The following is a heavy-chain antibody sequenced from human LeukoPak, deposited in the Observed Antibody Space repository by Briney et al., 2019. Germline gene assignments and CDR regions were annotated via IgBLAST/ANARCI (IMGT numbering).Heavy chain of an antibody. D-gene: IGHD3-22*01. CDR2: IIPIFGTA. J-gene: IGHJ5*02. V-gene: IGHV1-69*13. CDR3: ASSYYDSSGYYYSWFDP. Sequence: GASVKVSCKASGGTFSSYAISWVRQAPGQGLEWMGGIIPIFGTANYAQKFQGRVTITADESTSTAYMELSSLRSEDTAVYYCASSYYDSSGYYYSWFDPWGQGTLVTVSS. CDR1: GGTFSSYA.